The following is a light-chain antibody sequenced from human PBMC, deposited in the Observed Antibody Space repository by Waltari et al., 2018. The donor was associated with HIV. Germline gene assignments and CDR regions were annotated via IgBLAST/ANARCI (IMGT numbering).Light chain of an antibody. Sequence: IVMTQSPATLSVSPGQSATVSCWASQSISSNLAWYQQRPGQAPRLLVYDASTRVAGIPARFSASGFATEFTLTISSLQSEDFAVYYCQQYNDWLSWTFGQGTKVEMK. V-gene: IGKV3-15*01. CDR1: QSISSN. J-gene: IGKJ1*01. CDR3: QQYNDWLSWT. CDR2: DAS.